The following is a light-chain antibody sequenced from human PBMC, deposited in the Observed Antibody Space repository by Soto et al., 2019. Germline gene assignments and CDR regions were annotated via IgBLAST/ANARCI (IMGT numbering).Light chain of an antibody. V-gene: IGLV2-14*01. Sequence: QTVLTQAACVSGSPGQSVTISCTPGRSDIGDSNFISWYQHSPGKAPRLLIYEVNTRPSGVSKRFSGSKAGNPGSLTISGLLDDDEADYFCASFRSGTILVFGSGTKVTVL. J-gene: IGLJ1*01. CDR1: RSDIGDSNF. CDR3: ASFRSGTILV. CDR2: EVN.